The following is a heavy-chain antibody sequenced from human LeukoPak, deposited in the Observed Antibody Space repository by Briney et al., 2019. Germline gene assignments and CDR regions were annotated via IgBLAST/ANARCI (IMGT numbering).Heavy chain of an antibody. CDR2: IYHSGST. D-gene: IGHD5-18*01. V-gene: IGHV4-38-2*01. CDR3: ARRGSYGSFDY. CDR1: GSSIISGYY. J-gene: IGHJ4*02. Sequence: KSSETLSLTCAVSGSSIISGYYWGWIRQPPGKGLEWIGSIYHSGSTYYNPSLKSRVTISVDTSKNQFSLKLSSVTAADTAVYYCARRGSYGSFDYWGQGTLVTVSS.